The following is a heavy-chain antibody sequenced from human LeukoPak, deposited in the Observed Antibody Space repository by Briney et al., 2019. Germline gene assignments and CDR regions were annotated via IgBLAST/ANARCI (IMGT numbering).Heavy chain of an antibody. V-gene: IGHV1-69*13. D-gene: IGHD3-10*01. J-gene: IGHJ4*02. Sequence: SVKVSCKAYGGTFSSYAISWVRQAPGQGLEWMGGIIPIFGTANYAQKFQGRVTITADESTSTAYMELSSLRSEDTAVYYCARDLSMSGSGSYYYFDYWGQGTLVTVSS. CDR1: GGTFSSYA. CDR3: ARDLSMSGSGSYYYFDY. CDR2: IIPIFGTA.